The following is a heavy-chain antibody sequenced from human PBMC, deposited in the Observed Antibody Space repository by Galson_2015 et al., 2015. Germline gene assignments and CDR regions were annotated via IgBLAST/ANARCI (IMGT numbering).Heavy chain of an antibody. CDR2: ISSSGSTI. D-gene: IGHD4-11*01. J-gene: IGHJ4*02. CDR1: GFTFSDYY. V-gene: IGHV3-11*01. CDR3: ARDSWDPYSNLGALTQYFDY. Sequence: SLRLSCAASGFTFSDYYMSWIRQAPGKGLEWVSYISSSGSTIYYADSVKGRFAISRDNAKNSLYLQMNSLRAEDTAVYYCARDSWDPYSNLGALTQYFDYWGQGTLVTVSS.